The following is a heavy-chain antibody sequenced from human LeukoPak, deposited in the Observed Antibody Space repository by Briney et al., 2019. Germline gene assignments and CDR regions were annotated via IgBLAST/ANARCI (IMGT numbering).Heavy chain of an antibody. CDR1: GGSISSSNW. CDR2: IYHSGST. D-gene: IGHD3-10*01. Sequence: SETLSLTCAVSGGSISSSNWWSWVRQPPGKGLEWIGEIYHSGSTNYNPSLKSRVTISVDKSKNQFSLKLSSVTAADTAVYYCARGSFRGSGSYFFDYWGQGTLVTVSS. J-gene: IGHJ4*02. V-gene: IGHV4-4*02. CDR3: ARGSFRGSGSYFFDY.